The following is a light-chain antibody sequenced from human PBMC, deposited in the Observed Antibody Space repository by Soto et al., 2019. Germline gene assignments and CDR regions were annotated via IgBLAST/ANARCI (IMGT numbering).Light chain of an antibody. CDR2: DAS. Sequence: DIQVTQSPPTLSASVGDRVTITCRASQSITNRLAWYQQKPGKAPKVLIYDASNLQSGVPSRFSGSGFGTEFILTISSLQPDDFATYSCQHYGGLWTFGQGTKVDIK. J-gene: IGKJ1*01. CDR3: QHYGGLWT. V-gene: IGKV1-5*01. CDR1: QSITNR.